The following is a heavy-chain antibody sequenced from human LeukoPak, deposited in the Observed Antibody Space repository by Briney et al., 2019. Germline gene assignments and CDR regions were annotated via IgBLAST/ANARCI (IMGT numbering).Heavy chain of an antibody. CDR2: ISSSGRTI. V-gene: IGHV3-48*03. J-gene: IGHJ4*02. D-gene: IGHD2-21*02. CDR3: ARDVTHCGGDCYSGDY. CDR1: GFIFSDYE. Sequence: PGGSLRLSCAASGFIFSDYEMNWVRQAPGKGLEWVSDISSSGRTINYADSVKGRFTISRDNAKNSLYPQMNSLRAEDTAMYYCARDVTHCGGDCYSGDYWGQGTLVTVSS.